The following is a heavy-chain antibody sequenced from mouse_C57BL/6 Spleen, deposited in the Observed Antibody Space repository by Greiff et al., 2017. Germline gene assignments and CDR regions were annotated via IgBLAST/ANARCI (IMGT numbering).Heavy chain of an antibody. D-gene: IGHD1-1*01. J-gene: IGHJ1*03. Sequence: EVQLQQSGAELVRPGASVKLSCTASGFNIKDDYMHWVKQRPEQGLEWIGWIDPENGDTEYASKFQGKATITADTSSNTAYLQLSSLTSEDTAVYYCTTPTTVVARYFDVWGTGTTVTVSS. CDR2: IDPENGDT. CDR3: TTPTTVVARYFDV. V-gene: IGHV14-4*01. CDR1: GFNIKDDY.